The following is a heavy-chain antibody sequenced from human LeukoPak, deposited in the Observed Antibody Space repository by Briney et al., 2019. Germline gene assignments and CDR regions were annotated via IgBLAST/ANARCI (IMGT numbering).Heavy chain of an antibody. CDR1: GFTFDDYA. Sequence: GESLRLSCAASGFTFDDYAMHWVRQAPGKGLEWVSLISWDGGSTYYADSVKGRFTISRDNSKNSLYLQMNSLRAEDTALYYCAKGISGSYEGCDYWGQGTLVTVSS. CDR2: ISWDGGST. D-gene: IGHD1-26*01. V-gene: IGHV3-43D*03. J-gene: IGHJ4*02. CDR3: AKGISGSYEGCDY.